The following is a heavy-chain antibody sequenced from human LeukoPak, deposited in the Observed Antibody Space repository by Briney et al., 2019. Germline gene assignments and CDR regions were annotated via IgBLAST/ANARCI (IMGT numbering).Heavy chain of an antibody. V-gene: IGHV1-8*01. Sequence: ASVKVSCKASGYTFTSYDINWVRQATGQGLEWMGWMNSNSGNTGYAQKFQGRVIMTRNTSISTAYMELSSLRSEDTAVYYCAREGPRYCSSTSCGWFDPWGQGTLVTVSS. CDR1: GYTFTSYD. J-gene: IGHJ5*02. CDR2: MNSNSGNT. D-gene: IGHD2-2*01. CDR3: AREGPRYCSSTSCGWFDP.